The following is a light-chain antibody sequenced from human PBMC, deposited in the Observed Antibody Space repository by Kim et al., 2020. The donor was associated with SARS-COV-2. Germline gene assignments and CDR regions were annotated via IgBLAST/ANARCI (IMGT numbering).Light chain of an antibody. Sequence: GQSITISCTGTSSDVGGYDYVSWYQHHPGKAPKFMIYDVNQRPSGVTNRFSGSKSGNTASLTISGLQAEDEADYYCSSYTSSITLVFGGGTQLTVL. J-gene: IGLJ2*01. CDR2: DVN. CDR3: SSYTSSITLV. CDR1: SSDVGGYDY. V-gene: IGLV2-14*03.